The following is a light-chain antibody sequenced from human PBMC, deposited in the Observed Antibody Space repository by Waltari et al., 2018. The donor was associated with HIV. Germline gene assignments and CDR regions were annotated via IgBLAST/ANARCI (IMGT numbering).Light chain of an antibody. CDR3: CSYAGSYTFGV. J-gene: IGLJ3*02. CDR1: SNDVGGNNY. CDR2: DIS. V-gene: IGLV2-11*01. Sequence: QSALTQTRSVSGSPGQSVTISCTGTSNDVGGNNYVSWYQQHPGKAPKLMIYDISKRPSGVPDRFSGSKSGNTASLTISGLQAEDEADYYCCSYAGSYTFGVFGGGTKLTVL.